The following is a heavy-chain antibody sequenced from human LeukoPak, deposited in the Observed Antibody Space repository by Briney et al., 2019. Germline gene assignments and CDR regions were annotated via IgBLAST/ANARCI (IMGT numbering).Heavy chain of an antibody. CDR1: GFIFSTYG. V-gene: IGHV3-7*01. CDR2: IKQDGSEI. Sequence: GGTLRLSCAASGFIFSTYGMSWVRQAPGKGLECVANIKQDGSEIYYVDSVKGRFTISRDNAKNSLYLQMNSLRVEDTAVYYCTRDRSDFSFLYYYYYMDVWDKGTTVTVSS. CDR3: TRDRSDFSFLYYYYYMDV. D-gene: IGHD3-3*01. J-gene: IGHJ6*03.